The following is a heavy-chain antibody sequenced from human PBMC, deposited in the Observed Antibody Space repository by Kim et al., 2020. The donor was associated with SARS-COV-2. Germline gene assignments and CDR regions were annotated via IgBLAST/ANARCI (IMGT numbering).Heavy chain of an antibody. CDR2: TFYRSKWYN. J-gene: IGHJ4*02. CDR3: ARGGLAVSGVDY. Sequence: SHTLSLTCAISGDSVSSNSATWDWIRQSPSRGLECLGRTFYRSKWYNDYAVSVEGRITITTDTSKNQFSLQLNSVTPEDTAVYYCARGGLAVSGVDYWGQGTLVTVSS. CDR1: GDSVSSNSAT. V-gene: IGHV6-1*01. D-gene: IGHD2-15*01.